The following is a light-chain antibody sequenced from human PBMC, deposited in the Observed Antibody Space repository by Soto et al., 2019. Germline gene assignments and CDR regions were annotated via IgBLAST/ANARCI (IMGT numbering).Light chain of an antibody. CDR2: AAS. CDR3: QQYGSSLWT. CDR1: QSVSSTY. J-gene: IGKJ1*01. V-gene: IGKV3-20*01. Sequence: EIVLTQSPDTLSLFPGERATLSCRASQSVSSTYLAWYQQKPGQAPRPLISAASSRATGTPDRFSGSGSGTDFTLTISRLEPEDFEVYYCQQYGSSLWTFGQGTKVEIK.